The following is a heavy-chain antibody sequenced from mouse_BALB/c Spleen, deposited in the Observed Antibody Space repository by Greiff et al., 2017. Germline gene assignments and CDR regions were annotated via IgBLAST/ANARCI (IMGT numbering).Heavy chain of an antibody. J-gene: IGHJ2*01. CDR3: ARSGDYGSSFDY. D-gene: IGHD1-1*01. V-gene: IGHV5-17*02. CDR2: ISSGSSTI. CDR1: GFTFSSFG. Sequence: EVKLVESGGGLVQPGGSRKLSCAASGFTFSSFGMHWVRQAPEKGLEWVAYISSGSSTIYYADTVKGRFTISRDNPKNTLFLQMTSLRSEDTAMYYCARSGDYGSSFDYWGQGTTLTVSS.